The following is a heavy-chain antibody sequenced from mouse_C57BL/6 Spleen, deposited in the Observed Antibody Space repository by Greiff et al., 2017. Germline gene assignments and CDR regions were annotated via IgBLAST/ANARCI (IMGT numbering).Heavy chain of an antibody. CDR1: GYTFTSYW. Sequence: QVQLQQPGAELVKPGASVKLSCKASGYTFTSYWMQWVKQRPGQGLEWIGEIDPSDSYTNYNQKFKGKATLTVDTSSSTAYMQLSSLTSEDSAVYYRARFITTVDFDDWGQGTTLTVSS. D-gene: IGHD1-1*01. J-gene: IGHJ2*01. CDR3: ARFITTVDFDD. V-gene: IGHV1-50*01. CDR2: IDPSDSYT.